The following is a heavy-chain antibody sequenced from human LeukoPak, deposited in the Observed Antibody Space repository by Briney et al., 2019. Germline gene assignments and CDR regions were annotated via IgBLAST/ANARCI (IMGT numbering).Heavy chain of an antibody. CDR2: INPNSGGT. CDR3: ARAIVVVPAAIGWFDP. D-gene: IGHD2-2*01. Sequence: ASVKVSCKASGYTFTGYYMHWVRQAPGQGLEWMGWINPNSGGTNYAQKFQGRVTMTGDTSISTAYMELSRLRSDDTAVYYCARAIVVVPAAIGWFDPWGQGTLVTVSS. CDR1: GYTFTGYY. J-gene: IGHJ5*02. V-gene: IGHV1-2*02.